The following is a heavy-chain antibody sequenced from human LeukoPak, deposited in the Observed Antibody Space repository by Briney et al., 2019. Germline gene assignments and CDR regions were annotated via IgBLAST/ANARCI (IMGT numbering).Heavy chain of an antibody. Sequence: GGSLRLSCAASGFSFSSYEMNWVRQAPGKGLEWVALISYDATNKYYADSVKGRFTISRDNSKNTLYLQMNSLRAEDTAVYYCAMNTYTSGWDYWGQGTLVTVSS. D-gene: IGHD6-19*01. V-gene: IGHV3-30*03. CDR2: ISYDATNK. CDR1: GFSFSSYE. CDR3: AMNTYTSGWDY. J-gene: IGHJ4*02.